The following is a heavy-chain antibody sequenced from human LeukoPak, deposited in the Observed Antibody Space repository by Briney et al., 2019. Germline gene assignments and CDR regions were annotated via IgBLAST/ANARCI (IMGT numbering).Heavy chain of an antibody. CDR3: AEVGNGSGSYYADY. CDR1: GFTFSSYG. CDR2: ISYDGSNK. Sequence: GRSLRLSCAASGFTFSSYGMHWVRQAPGKGLEWVAVISYDGSNKYYADSVKGRFTISRDNSKNTLYLQMNSLRAEDTAVYYCAEVGNGSGSYYADYWGQGTLVTVSS. J-gene: IGHJ4*02. D-gene: IGHD3-10*01. V-gene: IGHV3-30*18.